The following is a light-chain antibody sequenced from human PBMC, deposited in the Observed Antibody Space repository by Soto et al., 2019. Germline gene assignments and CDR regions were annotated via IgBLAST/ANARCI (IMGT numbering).Light chain of an antibody. Sequence: EIVLTQSPATLSLSPGETATLSCRASQSVSIYLAWYQQKPGQAPRLLIYDASNRATGIPARFRGSGSGTDFTLTISSLEPEDFAIYYCQQRSSWPLITFGQGTRLEIK. CDR3: QQRSSWPLIT. CDR1: QSVSIY. J-gene: IGKJ5*01. CDR2: DAS. V-gene: IGKV3-11*01.